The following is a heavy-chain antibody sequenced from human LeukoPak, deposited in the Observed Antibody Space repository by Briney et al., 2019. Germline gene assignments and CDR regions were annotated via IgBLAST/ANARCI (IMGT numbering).Heavy chain of an antibody. Sequence: SETLSLTCAVYGGSFSGDYWSWIRQPPGKGLEWIGEINHSGSTNYNPSLKSRVTISVDTSKNQFSLKLSSVTAADTAVYYCARLRGMVLGAFDIWGQGTMVTVSS. D-gene: IGHD3-10*01. V-gene: IGHV4-34*01. J-gene: IGHJ3*02. CDR1: GGSFSGDY. CDR2: INHSGST. CDR3: ARLRGMVLGAFDI.